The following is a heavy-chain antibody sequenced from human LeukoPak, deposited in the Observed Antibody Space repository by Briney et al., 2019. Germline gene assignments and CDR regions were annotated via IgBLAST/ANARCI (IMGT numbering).Heavy chain of an antibody. D-gene: IGHD6-6*01. Sequence: GASVKVSCKASGYTCTSYGISWVRQAPGQGLEWMGWISAYNGNTNYAQKLQGRVTMTTDTSTSTAYMELRSLRSDDTAVYYCARAQYSSSSLYPFDYWGQGTLVTVSS. CDR3: ARAQYSSSSLYPFDY. J-gene: IGHJ4*02. CDR2: ISAYNGNT. V-gene: IGHV1-18*01. CDR1: GYTCTSYG.